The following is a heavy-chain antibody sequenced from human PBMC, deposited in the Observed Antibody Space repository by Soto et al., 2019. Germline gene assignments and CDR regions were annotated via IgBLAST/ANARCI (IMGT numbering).Heavy chain of an antibody. Sequence: ESGGGVVQPGRSLRLSCAASGFTFSSYEMNWVRQAPGKGLEWLACINTGGGTIYYADSVKGRFTISRDNAKNSVYLQVDSLRVEDTAVYYCARDGIVRGFDPWGQGTLVTVSS. CDR3: ARDGIVRGFDP. CDR1: GFTFSSYE. V-gene: IGHV3-48*03. J-gene: IGHJ5*02. D-gene: IGHD2-15*01. CDR2: INTGGGTI.